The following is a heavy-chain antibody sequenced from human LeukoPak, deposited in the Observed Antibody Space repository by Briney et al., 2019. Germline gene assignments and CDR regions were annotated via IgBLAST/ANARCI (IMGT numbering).Heavy chain of an antibody. CDR2: NSAYNGNT. CDR1: GYTFTSYG. CDR3: ARELVDIVATIKVYYYGMDV. Sequence: ASVKVSCKASGYTFTSYGISWVRQAPGQGLEWMGWNSAYNGNTNYAQKLQGRVTMTTDTSTSTAYMELRSLRSDDTAVYYCARELVDIVATIKVYYYGMDVWGQGTTVTVSS. J-gene: IGHJ6*02. D-gene: IGHD5-12*01. V-gene: IGHV1-18*01.